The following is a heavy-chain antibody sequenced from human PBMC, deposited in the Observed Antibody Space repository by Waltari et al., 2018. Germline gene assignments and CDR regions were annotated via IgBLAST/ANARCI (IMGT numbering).Heavy chain of an antibody. J-gene: IGHJ4*02. CDR2: IDWDDDK. V-gene: IGHV2-70*15. CDR3: ARMHSNDYGDYFDY. Sequence: QVTLRESGPALVKPTQTLKMTCTFSGFSLSTSGMCVSWIRQPPGKALEWHARIDWDDDKYYRTSLKTRLTISKDTSKNQVVLTMTNMDPVDTATYYCARMHSNDYGDYFDYWGQGTLVTVSS. CDR1: GFSLSTSGMC. D-gene: IGHD4-17*01.